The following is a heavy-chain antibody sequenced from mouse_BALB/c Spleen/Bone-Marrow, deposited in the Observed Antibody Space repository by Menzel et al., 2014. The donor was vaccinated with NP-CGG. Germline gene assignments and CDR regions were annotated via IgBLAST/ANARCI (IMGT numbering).Heavy chain of an antibody. J-gene: IGHJ4*01. V-gene: IGHV14-3*02. CDR3: ARAYYGNYPYAMDY. CDR1: GFNIKDTY. CDR2: IDPANGNT. Sequence: EVQLQESGAELVKPGASVKLSCTASGFNIKDTYMHWVKQRPEQGLEWTGRIDPANGNTKYDPKFQGKATITADTSSNTAYLQLSSPTSEDTAVYFCARAYYGNYPYAMDYWGQGTSVTVSS. D-gene: IGHD2-10*01.